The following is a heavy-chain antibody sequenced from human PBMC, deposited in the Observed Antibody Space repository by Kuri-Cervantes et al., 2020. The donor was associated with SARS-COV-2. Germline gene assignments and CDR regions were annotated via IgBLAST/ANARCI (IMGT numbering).Heavy chain of an antibody. V-gene: IGHV4-34*01. Sequence: GSLRLSCAVYGGSFSGYYWSWIRQPPGKGLEWIGEINHSGSTNYNPSLKSRVTISVDTSKNQFSLKLSSVTAADTAVYYCARLTPEAEGYGLGWYYFDYWGQGTLVTVSS. CDR1: GGSFSGYY. D-gene: IGHD6-19*01. CDR3: ARLTPEAEGYGLGWYYFDY. J-gene: IGHJ4*02. CDR2: INHSGST.